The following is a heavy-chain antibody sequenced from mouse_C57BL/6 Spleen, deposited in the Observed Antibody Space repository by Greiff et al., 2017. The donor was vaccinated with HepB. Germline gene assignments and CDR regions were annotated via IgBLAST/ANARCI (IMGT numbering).Heavy chain of an antibody. CDR1: GFTFSDYY. D-gene: IGHD1-1*01. CDR3: ARADYGYFDD. Sequence: EVKLMESEGGLVQPGSSMKLSCTASGFTFSDYYMAWVRQVPEKGLEWVANINYDGSSTYYLDSLKSRFIISRDNAKNILYLQMSSLKSEDTATYYCARADYGYFDDWGQGTTLTVSS. J-gene: IGHJ2*01. CDR2: INYDGSST. V-gene: IGHV5-16*01.